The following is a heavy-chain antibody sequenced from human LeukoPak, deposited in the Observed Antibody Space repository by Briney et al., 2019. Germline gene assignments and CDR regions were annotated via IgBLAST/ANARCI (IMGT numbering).Heavy chain of an antibody. D-gene: IGHD3/OR15-3a*01. Sequence: SETLSLTCTVSGDSISSHYWSWIRQPPGKGLEWIGDFSYSGSTNYNPSLKSRVTISVDTSKNQFSLKLTSVTAADTAVYYCARAGGVHNTPLDLDYWGQGVLVTVSS. J-gene: IGHJ4*02. V-gene: IGHV4-59*11. CDR3: ARAGGVHNTPLDLDY. CDR2: FSYSGST. CDR1: GDSISSHY.